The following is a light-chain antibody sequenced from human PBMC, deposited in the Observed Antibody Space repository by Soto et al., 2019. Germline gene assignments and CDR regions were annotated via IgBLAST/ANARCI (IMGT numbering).Light chain of an antibody. V-gene: IGKV1-27*01. CDR1: QGIAFY. CDR3: QKYDTAPFT. CDR2: AAS. J-gene: IGKJ3*01. Sequence: DVQMAPSPSSLSSSVGDTVTLPCRGGQGIAFYLAWLQQRPGKAPNLLISAASNLQSGVPSRFSGSGSGTDSTLTISSLRPEDVATYYCQKYDTAPFTFGPGSRV.